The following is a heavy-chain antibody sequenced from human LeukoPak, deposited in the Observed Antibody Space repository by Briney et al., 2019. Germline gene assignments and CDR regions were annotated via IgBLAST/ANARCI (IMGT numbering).Heavy chain of an antibody. D-gene: IGHD3-10*01. CDR1: GYTFTNYA. V-gene: IGHV1-3*01. Sequence: ASVKVSCKASGYTFTNYAIHWVRQAPGQRLEWMGWINAGNGNTEYSQNLQDRVTITRDTSATTAYMELSSLRSEDTAVYCCARESYFYGSGSFMGSDYWGQGTLVTVSS. CDR2: INAGNGNT. J-gene: IGHJ4*02. CDR3: ARESYFYGSGSFMGSDY.